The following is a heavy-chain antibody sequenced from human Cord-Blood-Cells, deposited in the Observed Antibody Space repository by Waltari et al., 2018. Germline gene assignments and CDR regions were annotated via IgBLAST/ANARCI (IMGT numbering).Heavy chain of an antibody. CDR2: IFSNDEK. Sequence: QVTLKESGPVLVKPTETLTLTCTVPGLYLRTARMGVSCICQPPGKAPEWLAHIFSNDEKSYSTSLESRLTISKDTSTCQVVLTMTNMDPVDTAKYYWARTYSYVGGYYFDYWGQGTLVTVSS. CDR3: ARTYSYVGGYYFDY. J-gene: IGHJ4*02. CDR1: GLYLRTARMG. V-gene: IGHV2-26*01. D-gene: IGHD5-18*01.